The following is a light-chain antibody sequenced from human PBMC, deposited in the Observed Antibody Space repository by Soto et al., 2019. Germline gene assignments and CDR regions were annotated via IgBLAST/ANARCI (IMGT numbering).Light chain of an antibody. CDR3: QSYDSSNHMV. Sequence: NFMLTKPHSVSESPGKTVTISCTRSSGSIASNYVQWYQQRPGSSPTTVIYEDNQRPSGVPDRFSGSIDSSSNSASLTISGLKTEDEADYYCQSYDSSNHMVFGGGTKLTVL. CDR1: SGSIASNY. V-gene: IGLV6-57*01. CDR2: EDN. J-gene: IGLJ3*02.